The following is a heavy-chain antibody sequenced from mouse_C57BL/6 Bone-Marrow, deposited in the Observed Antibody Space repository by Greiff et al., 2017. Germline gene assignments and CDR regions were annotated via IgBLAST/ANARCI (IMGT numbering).Heavy chain of an antibody. J-gene: IGHJ2*01. Sequence: VQLQPSWAELVRPGASVKLSCTASGFNIKDDYMHWVKQRPEQGLEWIGWIYPENGDTEYASKFQGKATITADTSSNTAYLQLSSLTSEDTAVYYCTTPLCNDEGYWGQGTTLTVSS. CDR1: GFNIKDDY. CDR2: IYPENGDT. CDR3: TTPLCNDEGY. V-gene: IGHV14-4*01. D-gene: IGHD6-5*01.